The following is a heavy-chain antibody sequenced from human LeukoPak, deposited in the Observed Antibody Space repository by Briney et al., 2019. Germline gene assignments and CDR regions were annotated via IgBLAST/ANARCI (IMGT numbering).Heavy chain of an antibody. CDR3: AKDQVLWFGELLPNDAFDI. CDR1: GFTFSDYY. J-gene: IGHJ3*02. Sequence: GGSLRLSCAASGFTFSDYYMSWIRQAPGKGLEWVSAISGSGGSTYYADSVKGRFTISRDNSKNTLYLQMNSLRAEDTAVYYCAKDQVLWFGELLPNDAFDIWGQGTMVTVSS. V-gene: IGHV3-23*01. D-gene: IGHD3-10*01. CDR2: ISGSGGST.